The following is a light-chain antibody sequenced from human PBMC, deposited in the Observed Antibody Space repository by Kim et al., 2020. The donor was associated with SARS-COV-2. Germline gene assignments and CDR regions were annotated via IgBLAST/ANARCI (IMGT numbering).Light chain of an antibody. CDR2: DTS. CDR1: QDISHF. CDR3: QQYDSLPLT. Sequence: DIQMTQSPSSLSASVGDRVTITCQASQDISHFLSWYQQKPGKAPKLLIYDTSNLESGVPSRFSGSGSGTAFTLTISSPQPEDIATYYCQQYDSLPLTFGQGTRLEIK. J-gene: IGKJ5*01. V-gene: IGKV1-33*01.